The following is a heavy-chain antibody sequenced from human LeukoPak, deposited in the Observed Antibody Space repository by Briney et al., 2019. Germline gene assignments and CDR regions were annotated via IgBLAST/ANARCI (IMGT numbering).Heavy chain of an antibody. CDR3: AKPLRMTTVTYFDY. CDR1: GFTFSSYS. CDR2: ISSSSSYI. V-gene: IGHV3-21*01. J-gene: IGHJ4*02. Sequence: GGSLRLSCAASGFTFSSYSMNWVRQAPGKGLEWVSSISSSSSYIYYADSVKGRFTISRDNSKNTLYLQMNSLRAEDTAVYYCAKPLRMTTVTYFDYWGQGTLVTVSS. D-gene: IGHD4-17*01.